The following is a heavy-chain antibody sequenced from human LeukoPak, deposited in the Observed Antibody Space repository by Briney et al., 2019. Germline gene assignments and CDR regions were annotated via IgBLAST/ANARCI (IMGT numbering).Heavy chain of an antibody. CDR2: IKSKTDGGTT. V-gene: IGHV3-15*01. CDR1: GFTFSNAW. D-gene: IGHD4-23*01. CDR3: TTAVPRYGGNSRSLGFDY. Sequence: PGGSLRLSCAASGFTFSNAWMSWVRQAPGKGLEWVGCIKSKTDGGTTDYAAPVKGRFTISRDDSKNTLYLQMNSLKTEDTAVYYCTTAVPRYGGNSRSLGFDYWGQGTLVTVSS. J-gene: IGHJ4*02.